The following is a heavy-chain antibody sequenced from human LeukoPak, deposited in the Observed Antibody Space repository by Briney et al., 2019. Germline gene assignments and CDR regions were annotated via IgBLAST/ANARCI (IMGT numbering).Heavy chain of an antibody. CDR2: INHSGST. V-gene: IGHV4-34*01. CDR3: ARNSCPSGSCYDNRGYFDY. D-gene: IGHD2-15*01. Sequence: SETLSLTCAVYGGSFSGYYWSWIRQPPGKGLEWIGEINHSGSTNYNPSLKSRVTISVDTSKNQFSLKLGSVTAADTAVYYCARNSCPSGSCYDNRGYFDYWGQGTLVTVSS. CDR1: GGSFSGYY. J-gene: IGHJ4*02.